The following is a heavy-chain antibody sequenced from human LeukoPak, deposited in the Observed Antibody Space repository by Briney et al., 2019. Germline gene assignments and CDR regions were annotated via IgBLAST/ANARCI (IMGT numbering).Heavy chain of an antibody. CDR3: AKDLGYSSSWCFDY. CDR2: ISSSGSTI. Sequence: GGSLRLSCAASGFTFSSYSMNWVRQAPGKGLEWVSYISSSGSTIYYADSVKGRFTISRDNAKNSLYLQMNSLRAEDTAVYYCAKDLGYSSSWCFDYWGQGTLVTVSS. J-gene: IGHJ4*02. CDR1: GFTFSSYS. D-gene: IGHD6-13*01. V-gene: IGHV3-48*04.